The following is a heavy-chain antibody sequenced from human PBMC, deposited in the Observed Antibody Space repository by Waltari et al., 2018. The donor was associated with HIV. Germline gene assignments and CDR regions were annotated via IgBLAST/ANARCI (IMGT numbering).Heavy chain of an antibody. V-gene: IGHV4-34*01. D-gene: IGHD2-2*01. CDR2: INHSGST. Sequence: QVQLQQWGAGLLKPSETLSLTCAVYGGSFSGYYWSWIRQPPGKGREWIGEINHSGSTNYNPSLKSRVTISVDTSKNQFSLKLSSVTAADTAVYYCARGYPIVVVPAATYYYGMDVWGQGTTVTVSS. J-gene: IGHJ6*02. CDR3: ARGYPIVVVPAATYYYGMDV. CDR1: GGSFSGYY.